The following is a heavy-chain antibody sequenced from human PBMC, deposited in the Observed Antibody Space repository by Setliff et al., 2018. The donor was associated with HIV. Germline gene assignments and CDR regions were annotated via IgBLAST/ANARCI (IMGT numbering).Heavy chain of an antibody. CDR1: GGSISSYY. D-gene: IGHD5-12*01. J-gene: IGHJ3*02. Sequence: SETLSLTCTDSGGSISSYYWSWIRQPPGKGLEWIGYIYTSGSTNYNPSLKSRVTISVDTSKNQFSLKLSSVTAADTAVYYCARLGPDGYNSRHDAFDIWGQGTMVTVSS. CDR3: ARLGPDGYNSRHDAFDI. CDR2: IYTSGST. V-gene: IGHV4-4*09.